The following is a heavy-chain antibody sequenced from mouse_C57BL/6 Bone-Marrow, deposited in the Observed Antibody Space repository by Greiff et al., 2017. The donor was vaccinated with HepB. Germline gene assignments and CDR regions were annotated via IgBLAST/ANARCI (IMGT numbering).Heavy chain of an antibody. CDR3: ARITTVVVDY. Sequence: VQLQESGPGLVKPSQSLSLTCSVTGYSITSGYYWNWIRQFPGNKLEWMGYISYDGSNNYNPSLKNRISITRDTSKNQFFLKLNSVTTEDTATYYCARITTVVVDYWGQGTTLTVSS. CDR1: GYSITSGYY. J-gene: IGHJ2*01. CDR2: ISYDGSN. D-gene: IGHD1-1*01. V-gene: IGHV3-6*01.